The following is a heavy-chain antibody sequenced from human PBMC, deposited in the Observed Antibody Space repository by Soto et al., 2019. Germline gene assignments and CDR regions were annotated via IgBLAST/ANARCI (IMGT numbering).Heavy chain of an antibody. J-gene: IGHJ5*02. CDR2: IYYSGST. D-gene: IGHD6-13*01. CDR3: ARERPHGSRLDP. CDR1: GGSISSGDYY. Sequence: SETLSLTCTVSGGSISSGDYYWSWIRQPPGKGLEWIGYIYYSGSTYYNPSLKSRVTISVDTSKNQFSLKLSSVTAADTAVYFCARERPHGSRLDPCGQGTLVTVAS. V-gene: IGHV4-30-4*01.